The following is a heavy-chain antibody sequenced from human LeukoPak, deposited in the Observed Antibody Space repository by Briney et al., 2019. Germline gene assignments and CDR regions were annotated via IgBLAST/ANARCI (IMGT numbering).Heavy chain of an antibody. J-gene: IGHJ6*03. V-gene: IGHV4-39*01. CDR2: IYYSGST. CDR1: GGSISSSSYY. CDR3: ARRVRGVIISFHMDV. Sequence: SETLSLTCTVSGGSISSSSYYWGWIRQPPGKGLEWIGSIYYSGSTYYNPSLKSRVTISVDTSKNQFSLKLSSVTAADTAVYYCARRVRGVIISFHMDVWGKGTTVTVSS. D-gene: IGHD3-10*01.